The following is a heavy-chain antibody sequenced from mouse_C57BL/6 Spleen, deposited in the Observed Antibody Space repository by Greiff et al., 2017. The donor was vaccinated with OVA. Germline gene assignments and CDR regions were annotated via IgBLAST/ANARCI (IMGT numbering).Heavy chain of an antibody. D-gene: IGHD1-1*01. CDR1: GYTFTDYY. V-gene: IGHV1-76*01. Sequence: VQLQQSGAELVRPGASVKLSCKASGYTFTDYYINWVKQRPGQGLEWIARIYPGSGNTYYNEKFKGKATLTAEKSSSTAYMQLSSLTSEDSAVYFCAREDGSSPYFDYWGQGTTLTVSS. J-gene: IGHJ2*01. CDR3: AREDGSSPYFDY. CDR2: IYPGSGNT.